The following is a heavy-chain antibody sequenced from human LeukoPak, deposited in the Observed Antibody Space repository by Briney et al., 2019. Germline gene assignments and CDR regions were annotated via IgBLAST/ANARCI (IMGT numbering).Heavy chain of an antibody. CDR1: GYTFTSYY. CDR2: INPSGGST. Sequence: GASVKVSCKASGYTFTSYYMHWVRQAPGQGLEWMGIINPSGGSTSYAQKFQGRVTMTRDTSTSTVYMELSSLRSEDTAVYYCARDAVLRYFDWLLRTDYYYYYMDVWGKGTTVTISS. D-gene: IGHD3-9*01. J-gene: IGHJ6*03. CDR3: ARDAVLRYFDWLLRTDYYYYYMDV. V-gene: IGHV1-46*01.